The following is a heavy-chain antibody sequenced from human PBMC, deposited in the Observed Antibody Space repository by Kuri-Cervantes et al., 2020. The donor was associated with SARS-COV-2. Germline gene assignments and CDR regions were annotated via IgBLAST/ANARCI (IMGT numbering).Heavy chain of an antibody. CDR2: ISSSSSNI. Sequence: GGSLRLSCAASGFTFSSYGMHWVRQAPGKGLEWVSSISSSSSNIYYADSVKGRFTISRDNAKNSLYLQMNSLRAEDTAVYYCAILGYCSSTSCAPDAFDIWGQGTMVTVSS. V-gene: IGHV3-21*01. D-gene: IGHD2-2*01. CDR1: GFTFSSYG. J-gene: IGHJ3*02. CDR3: AILGYCSSTSCAPDAFDI.